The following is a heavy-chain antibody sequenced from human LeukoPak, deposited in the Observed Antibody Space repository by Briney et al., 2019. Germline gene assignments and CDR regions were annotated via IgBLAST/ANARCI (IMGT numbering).Heavy chain of an antibody. D-gene: IGHD6-25*01. V-gene: IGHV3-23*01. CDR1: GFTFSSYA. CDR2: IRIDGRRT. Sequence: GGSLRLSCAASGFTFSSYAMSWVCQAPGKGTEWVSTIRIDGRRTYYADSVKGRFTVSRDTSKNTLYLQVNSLRAEDTAVYYCARKGIGSSRYQNMDVWGKGTTVTVSS. CDR3: ARKGIGSSRYQNMDV. J-gene: IGHJ6*03.